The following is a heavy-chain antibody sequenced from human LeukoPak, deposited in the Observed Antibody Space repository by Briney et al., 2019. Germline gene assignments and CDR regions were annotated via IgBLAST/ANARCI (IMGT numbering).Heavy chain of an antibody. CDR2: FDPEDGET. CDR1: GYTLTELS. Sequence: ASVTVSCKVSGYTLTELSMHWVRQAPGKGLEWMGGFDPEDGETIYAQKFQGRVTITEDTSTDTAYMELSSLRSEDTAVYYCASLRESGSYYNWFDPWGQGTLVTVSS. CDR3: ASLRESGSYYNWFDP. V-gene: IGHV1-24*01. D-gene: IGHD1-26*01. J-gene: IGHJ5*02.